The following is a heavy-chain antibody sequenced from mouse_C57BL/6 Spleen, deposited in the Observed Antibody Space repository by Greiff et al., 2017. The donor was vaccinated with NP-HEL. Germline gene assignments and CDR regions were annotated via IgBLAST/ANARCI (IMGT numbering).Heavy chain of an antibody. Sequence: EVQLQQSGPELVKPGASVKISCKASGYSFTGYYMNWVKQSPEKSLEWIGEINPSTGGTTYNQKFKAKATLTVDKSSSTAYMQLKSLTSEDSAVYYCAALTTVVAPGDYWGQGTTLTVSS. CDR1: GYSFTGYY. CDR3: AALTTVVAPGDY. CDR2: INPSTGGT. D-gene: IGHD1-1*01. J-gene: IGHJ2*01. V-gene: IGHV1-42*01.